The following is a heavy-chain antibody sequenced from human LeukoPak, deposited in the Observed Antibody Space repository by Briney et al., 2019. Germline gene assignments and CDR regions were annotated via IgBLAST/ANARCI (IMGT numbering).Heavy chain of an antibody. V-gene: IGHV1-18*01. D-gene: IGHD2-15*01. Sequence: ASVKVSCKASGYSLTSYGISWVRQAPGQGLEWMGWISAYNGNTNYAQKLQGRVTMTTDTSTSTAYMELRSLRSDDTAVYYCARRLYCSGGSCYSGYDYWGQGTLVTVSS. CDR1: GYSLTSYG. CDR3: ARRLYCSGGSCYSGYDY. J-gene: IGHJ4*02. CDR2: ISAYNGNT.